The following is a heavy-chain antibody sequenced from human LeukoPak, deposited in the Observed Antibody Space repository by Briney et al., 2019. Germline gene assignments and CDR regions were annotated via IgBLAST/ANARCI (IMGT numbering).Heavy chain of an antibody. V-gene: IGHV4-59*01. CDR1: GDSISTYY. CDR3: ARAVGSGSFQTYYYYMDV. D-gene: IGHD3-10*01. CDR2: IYYRVTS. J-gene: IGHJ6*03. Sequence: SETLSLTCTVSGDSISTYYWSWIRQPPGKGLEWIGYIYYRVTSDYNPSLKSRVTMSVDMSTRQISLKLSSVTAADTAVYYCARAVGSGSFQTYYYYMDVWGKGTTVTISS.